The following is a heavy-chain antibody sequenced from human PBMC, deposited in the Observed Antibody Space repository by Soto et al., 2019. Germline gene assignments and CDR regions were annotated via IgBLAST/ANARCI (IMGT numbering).Heavy chain of an antibody. CDR1: GHTLTELS. D-gene: IGHD3-10*01. Sequence: ASVKVSCKISGHTLTELSIHWVRQATGQGLEWMGWMNPNSGNTGYAQKFQGRVTMTRNTSISTAYMELSSLRSEDTAVYYCARREGYYGSGGLDPWGQGTLVTVSS. V-gene: IGHV1-8*01. CDR2: MNPNSGNT. J-gene: IGHJ5*02. CDR3: ARREGYYGSGGLDP.